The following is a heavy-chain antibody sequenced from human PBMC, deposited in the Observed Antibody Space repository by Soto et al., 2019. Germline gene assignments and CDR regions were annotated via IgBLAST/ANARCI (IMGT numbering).Heavy chain of an antibody. Sequence: SVKVSCKASGYTFTSYSICWARQAPGQGLEWMGWISAYNGNTNYAQKLQGRVTMTTDTSTSTAYMELRSLRSDDTAVYYCARVADPFQYSSGWYYFDYWGQGTLVTVSS. CDR2: ISAYNGNT. J-gene: IGHJ4*02. V-gene: IGHV1-18*01. CDR1: GYTFTSYS. CDR3: ARVADPFQYSSGWYYFDY. D-gene: IGHD6-19*01.